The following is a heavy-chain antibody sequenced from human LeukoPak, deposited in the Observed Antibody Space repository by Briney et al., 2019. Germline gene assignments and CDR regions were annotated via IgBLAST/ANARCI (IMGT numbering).Heavy chain of an antibody. CDR2: VRPDGSSN. CDR3: AKDQAGTWGLDY. V-gene: IGHV3-30*02. D-gene: IGHD3-10*01. Sequence: GGSLRLSSAASGFTLSNFGMHWVRQAPGKGLEWVAFVRPDGSSNYYADSVKGRFTISRDISKNTLYLQMNSPRAEDTAFYYCAKDQAGTWGLDYWGQGTLVTVSS. CDR1: GFTLSNFG. J-gene: IGHJ4*02.